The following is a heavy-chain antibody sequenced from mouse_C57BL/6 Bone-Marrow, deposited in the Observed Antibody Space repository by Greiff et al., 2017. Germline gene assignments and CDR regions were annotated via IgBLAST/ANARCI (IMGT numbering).Heavy chain of an antibody. CDR1: GFTFSSYA. D-gene: IGHD1-1*01. CDR3: ARDGSSSDY. CDR2: ISDGGSYT. J-gene: IGHJ2*01. Sequence: VESGGGLVKPGGSLKLSCAASGFTFSSYAMSWVRQTPEKRLEWVATISDGGSYTYYPDNVKGRFTISRDNAKNNLYLQMSHLKSEDTAMYYCARDGSSSDYWGQGTTLTVSS. V-gene: IGHV5-4*01.